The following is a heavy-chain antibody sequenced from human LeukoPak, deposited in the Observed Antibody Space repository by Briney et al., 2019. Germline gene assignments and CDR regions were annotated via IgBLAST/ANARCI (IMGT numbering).Heavy chain of an antibody. CDR2: INTNTGNP. V-gene: IGHV7-4-1*02. Sequence: ASVKVSCKASGYTFTSYAMNWVRQAPGQGLEWMGWINTNTGNPTYAQGFTGRFVFSLDTSVSTAYLQISSLKAEDTAVYYCARDPVRTNDGSGWPLDYWGQGTLVTVSS. CDR3: ARDPVRTNDGSGWPLDY. CDR1: GYTFTSYA. D-gene: IGHD6-19*01. J-gene: IGHJ4*02.